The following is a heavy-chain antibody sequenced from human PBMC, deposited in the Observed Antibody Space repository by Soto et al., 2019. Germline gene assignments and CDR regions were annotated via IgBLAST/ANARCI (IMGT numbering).Heavy chain of an antibody. V-gene: IGHV3-30*16. Sequence: SWSPCGKSSGFTFGCDAMNWVRQVPGKGQEWLAILSTDGSTPYYADSVRGRFTIARDNSKSTLFLQMNSLRPEDTAIYFCAKSYDLWSPYLSFGAQHDPWGQGT. D-gene: IGHD3-3*01. CDR3: AKSYDLWSPYLSFGAQHDP. CDR1: GFTFGCDA. J-gene: IGHJ5*02. CDR2: LSTDGSTP.